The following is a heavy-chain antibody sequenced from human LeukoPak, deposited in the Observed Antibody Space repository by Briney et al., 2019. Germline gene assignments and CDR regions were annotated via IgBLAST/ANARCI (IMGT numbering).Heavy chain of an antibody. V-gene: IGHV4-39*07. CDR2: IYYSGST. Sequence: SETLSLTCTVSGGSISCSSYYWGWIRQPPGKGLEWIVSIYYSGSTYYNPSLKSRVTISVDTSKNQFSLKLSSVTAADTAVYYCARERIAVAGTSGAFDIWGQGTMVTVSS. CDR3: ARERIAVAGTSGAFDI. CDR1: GGSISCSSYY. D-gene: IGHD6-19*01. J-gene: IGHJ3*02.